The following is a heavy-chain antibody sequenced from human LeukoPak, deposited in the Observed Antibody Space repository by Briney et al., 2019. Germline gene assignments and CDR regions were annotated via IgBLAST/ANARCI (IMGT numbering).Heavy chain of an antibody. J-gene: IGHJ4*02. CDR3: AKSRSGGGSCYNY. CDR2: ISGSDDST. D-gene: IGHD2-15*01. CDR1: GFIFSNYA. V-gene: IGHV3-23*01. Sequence: PGGSLRLSCAASGFIFSNYAMSWVRQAPGKGLEWVSTISGSDDSTYYADSVGGRFTISRDNSKNTLYLQMNSLRAEDTAVYYCAKSRSGGGSCYNYWGQGTLVTVSS.